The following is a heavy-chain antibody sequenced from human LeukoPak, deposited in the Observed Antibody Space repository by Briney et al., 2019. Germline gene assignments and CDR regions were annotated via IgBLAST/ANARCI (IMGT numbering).Heavy chain of an antibody. V-gene: IGHV3-23*01. CDR2: ISSSGDST. CDR1: GFTFNSYA. J-gene: IGHJ4*02. CDR3: AARPDRGLGPLDF. Sequence: PGGSLRLSCAASGFTFNSYAMAWVRQPPGKGLEWVSAISSSGDSTYYTDSVKGRFTISRDNSKNTLYLEMSRLRADDTAVYFCAARPDRGLGPLDFWGQGTLDTVSS.